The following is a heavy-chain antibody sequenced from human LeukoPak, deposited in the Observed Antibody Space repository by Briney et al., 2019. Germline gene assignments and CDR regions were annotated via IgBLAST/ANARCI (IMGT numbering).Heavy chain of an antibody. CDR1: GESFSGYY. Sequence: PSETLSLTCAVYGESFSGYYWSWIRQPPGKGLEWIAEIHHSGSTKYNPSLKSRVTISVDTSKNQFSLNLTSMTAADTAVYYCARVRRGGITIFGVVKGGVYFDYWGQGTLVTVSS. J-gene: IGHJ4*02. V-gene: IGHV4-34*01. CDR3: ARVRRGGITIFGVVKGGVYFDY. CDR2: IHHSGST. D-gene: IGHD3-3*01.